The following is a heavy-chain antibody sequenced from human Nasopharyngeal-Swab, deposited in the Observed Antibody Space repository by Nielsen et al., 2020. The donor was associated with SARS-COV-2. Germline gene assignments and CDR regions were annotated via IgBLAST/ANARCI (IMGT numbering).Heavy chain of an antibody. D-gene: IGHD6-19*01. CDR3: ARNLAVADYSYYYYGMDV. CDR2: INAGNGNT. Sequence: ASVKVSCKASGYTFTSYAMHWVRQAPGQRLEWMGWINAGNGNTKYSQKFQGRVTITADESTSTAYMELSSLRSEDTAVYYCARNLAVADYSYYYYGMDVWGQGTTVTVSS. J-gene: IGHJ6*02. V-gene: IGHV1-3*01. CDR1: GYTFTSYA.